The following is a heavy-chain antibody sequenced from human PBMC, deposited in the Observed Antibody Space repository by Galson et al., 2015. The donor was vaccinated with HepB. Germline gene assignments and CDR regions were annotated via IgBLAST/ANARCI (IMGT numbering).Heavy chain of an antibody. J-gene: IGHJ4*02. CDR2: TYYRSKWYN. V-gene: IGHV6-1*01. CDR3: AREKVVQWLVGSFDY. Sequence: CAISGDSVSSNSAAWNWIRQSPSRGLEWLGRTYYRSKWYNDYAVSVKSRITINPDTSKNQFSLQLNSVTPEDTAVYYCAREKVVQWLVGSFDYWGQGTLVTVSS. D-gene: IGHD6-19*01. CDR1: GDSVSSNSAA.